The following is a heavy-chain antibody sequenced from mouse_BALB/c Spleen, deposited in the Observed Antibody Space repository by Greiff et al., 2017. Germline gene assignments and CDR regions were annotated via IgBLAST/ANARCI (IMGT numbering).Heavy chain of an antibody. D-gene: IGHD2-3*01. Sequence: EVHLVESGGGLVQPGGSRKLSCAASGFTFSSFGMHWVRQAPEKGLEWVAYISSGSSTIYYADTVKGRFTISRDNPKNTLFLQMTSLRSEDTAMYYCARDDRMDYWGQGTSVTVSS. CDR2: ISSGSSTI. V-gene: IGHV5-17*02. CDR3: ARDDRMDY. J-gene: IGHJ4*01. CDR1: GFTFSSFG.